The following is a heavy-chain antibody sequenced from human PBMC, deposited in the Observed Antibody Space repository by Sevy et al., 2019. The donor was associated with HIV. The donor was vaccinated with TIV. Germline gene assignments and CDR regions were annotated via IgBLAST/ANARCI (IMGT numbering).Heavy chain of an antibody. D-gene: IGHD3-16*01. Sequence: GGSLRLSCAASGFTFSSYAMHWVRQAPGKGLEWVAVISYDGNNKYADSVKGRFTISRDNSKNILYLQMNSLKAEDTAVYYCARDGSSGGLFLKDYYYFGMDVWGQGTTVTVSS. V-gene: IGHV3-30*03. J-gene: IGHJ6*02. CDR1: GFTFSSYA. CDR2: ISYDGNNK. CDR3: ARDGSSGGLFLKDYYYFGMDV.